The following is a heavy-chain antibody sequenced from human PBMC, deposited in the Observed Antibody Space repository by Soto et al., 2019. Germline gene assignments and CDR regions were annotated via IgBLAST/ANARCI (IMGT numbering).Heavy chain of an antibody. Sequence: EVQLVESGGGLVQPGGSLRLSCAASGLTFSSYWMHWFRQAPGKGLVWVSRINSDGRSTSYADSVKGRFTISRDNAKNTRYLQMNSLSAADTAVYYCASYYGSGSYWPTYWGQGTLVTVSS. CDR1: GLTFSSYW. J-gene: IGHJ4*02. CDR3: ASYYGSGSYWPTY. V-gene: IGHV3-74*01. CDR2: INSDGRST. D-gene: IGHD3-10*01.